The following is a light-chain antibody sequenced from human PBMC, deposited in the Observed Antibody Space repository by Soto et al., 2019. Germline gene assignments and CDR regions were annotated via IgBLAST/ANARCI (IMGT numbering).Light chain of an antibody. CDR2: AAS. CDR1: QSISSY. V-gene: IGKV1-39*01. J-gene: IGKJ1*01. CDR3: QQSYSTPVT. Sequence: DIHMTQSPSSLSASLGDRVTITLRASQSISSYLNWYQQKPGKAPKLLIYAASSLQSGVPSRFSGSGSGTDFTLTISSLQPEDFATYYCQQSYSTPVTFGQGTKVDI.